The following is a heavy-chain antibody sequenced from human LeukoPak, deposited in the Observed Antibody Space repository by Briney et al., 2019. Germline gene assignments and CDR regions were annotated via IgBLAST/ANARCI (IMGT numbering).Heavy chain of an antibody. D-gene: IGHD3-10*01. J-gene: IGHJ5*01. CDR2: IRNDGSNK. V-gene: IGHV3-30*02. CDR1: GFSFSNYG. Sequence: PGGSLRLSCAASGFSFSNYGMHWVRQAPGKGLEWVVFIRNDGSNKYYADSVKGRFSVSRDNSKNRLYLQMNTLRVEDTAVYHCAKPIDMARGIHNSFDSWGQGTRVTVYS. CDR3: AKPIDMARGIHNSFDS.